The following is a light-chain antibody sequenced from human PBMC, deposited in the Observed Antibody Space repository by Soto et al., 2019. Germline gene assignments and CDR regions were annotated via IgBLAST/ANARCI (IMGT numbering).Light chain of an antibody. J-gene: IGKJ2*01. CDR3: QQYGSSPPAYT. V-gene: IGKV3-20*01. CDR1: QSVSSSY. CDR2: GAS. Sequence: EIVLTQSPGTLSLSPGTRATLSCRASQSVSSSYLAWYQQKPGQAPKLLIYGASRTATGIPDKFSGSGSGTDFTLTISRLEPEDFAVYYCQQYGSSPPAYTFGQGTKLEIK.